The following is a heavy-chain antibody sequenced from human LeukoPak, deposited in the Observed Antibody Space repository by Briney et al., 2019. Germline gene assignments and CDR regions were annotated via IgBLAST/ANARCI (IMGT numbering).Heavy chain of an antibody. D-gene: IGHD3-9*01. CDR1: GFSLSTRGVG. CDR2: IYWNNDN. Sequence: SGPTLVKPTQTLTLTSTFSGFSLSTRGVGVGWIRQPPGKAPEWLALIYWNNDNRYSPSLKSRLTITKDTSKNQVVLTMTNMDPVDTATYHCASSRYDILTGHYNFDYWGQGTLVTVSS. J-gene: IGHJ4*02. CDR3: ASSRYDILTGHYNFDY. V-gene: IGHV2-5*01.